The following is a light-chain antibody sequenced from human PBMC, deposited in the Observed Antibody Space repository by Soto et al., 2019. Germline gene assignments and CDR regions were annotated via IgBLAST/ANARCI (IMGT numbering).Light chain of an antibody. Sequence: QSVLTQPPSVSEAPGQRVTISCTGSSSNIGAGYEAHWYQQVPGTAPKLLIYENNNRPSGVPDRFSGSKSGTSASLATTGLQCEDEAEYYCQSYYSSLSGYVFGTGTKVTVL. CDR1: SSNIGAGYE. J-gene: IGLJ1*01. V-gene: IGLV1-40*01. CDR3: QSYYSSLSGYV. CDR2: ENN.